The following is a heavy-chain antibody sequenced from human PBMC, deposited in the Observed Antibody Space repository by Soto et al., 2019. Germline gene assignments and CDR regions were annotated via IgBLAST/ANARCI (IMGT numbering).Heavy chain of an antibody. CDR3: ARAASVLWSRAAAGTPAYYYGMDV. J-gene: IGHJ6*02. D-gene: IGHD6-13*01. CDR2: MNPNSGNT. Sequence: GASVKVSCKASGYTFTSYDINWVRQATGQGLERMGWMNPNSGNTGYAQKFQGRVTMTRNTSISTAYMELSSLRSEDTAVYYCARAASVLWSRAAAGTPAYYYGMDVWGQGTTVTVSS. V-gene: IGHV1-8*01. CDR1: GYTFTSYD.